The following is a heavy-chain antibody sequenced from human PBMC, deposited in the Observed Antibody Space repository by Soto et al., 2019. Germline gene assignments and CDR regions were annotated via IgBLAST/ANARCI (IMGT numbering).Heavy chain of an antibody. Sequence: SETLSLTCTVSGGSISSYYWSWIRQLPGKGLEWIGYIYCSGSTNYNPSLKSRVTISVDTSKNQFSLKLSSVTAADTAVYYCARRWGRTFDYWGQGTLVTVSS. J-gene: IGHJ4*02. CDR1: GGSISSYY. CDR3: ARRWGRTFDY. V-gene: IGHV4-59*08. CDR2: IYCSGST. D-gene: IGHD7-27*01.